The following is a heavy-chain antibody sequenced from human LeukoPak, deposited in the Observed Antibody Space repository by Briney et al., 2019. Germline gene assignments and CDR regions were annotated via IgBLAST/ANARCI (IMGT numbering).Heavy chain of an antibody. D-gene: IGHD1-26*01. CDR2: IYTSGSP. CDR3: ARQATSASYSYDY. V-gene: IGHV4-4*09. J-gene: IGHJ4*02. Sequence: PSETLSLTCTVSGGSFSGYCWSWIRQPPGEGLEWIGFIYTSGSPSYNPSLKSRVTISIDTSKNQFSLKLSSVTAADTAVYYCARQATSASYSYDYWGQGTLVTVSS. CDR1: GGSFSGYC.